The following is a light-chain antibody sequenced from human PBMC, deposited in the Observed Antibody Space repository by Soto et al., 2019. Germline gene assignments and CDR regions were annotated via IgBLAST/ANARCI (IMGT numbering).Light chain of an antibody. CDR3: QQYCDSPIT. CDR1: QSVTSRL. V-gene: IGKV3-20*01. J-gene: IGKJ5*01. Sequence: EIVLTQSPGTLSLSPGERATLSCWASQSVTSRLLAWYQQKAGQAPRPLIYGASTRATGIPDRFSGSGSGTDFTLTISRLEPEDSAVYYCQQYCDSPITFGQGTRLDIK. CDR2: GAS.